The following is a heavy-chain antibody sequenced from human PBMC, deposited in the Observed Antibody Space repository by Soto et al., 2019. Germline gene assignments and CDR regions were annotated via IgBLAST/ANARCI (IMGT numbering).Heavy chain of an antibody. J-gene: IGHJ4*02. CDR2: ISSSSSTI. Sequence: GGSLSLSCAASGFPFSSYSMNWVRQAPGKGLEWVSYISSSSSTIYYADSVKGRFTISGDNAKISLYLQMNSLRAEDTAVYYCARDRGIVVVPAAGLVDYWGQGTLVTVSS. CDR1: GFPFSSYS. D-gene: IGHD2-2*01. V-gene: IGHV3-48*01. CDR3: ARDRGIVVVPAAGLVDY.